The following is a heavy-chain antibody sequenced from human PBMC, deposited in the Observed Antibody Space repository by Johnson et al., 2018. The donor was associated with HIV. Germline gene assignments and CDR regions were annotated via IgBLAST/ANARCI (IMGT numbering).Heavy chain of an antibody. CDR2: IRYDGSNK. CDR1: GFTFSSYG. Sequence: QVQLVESGGGVVQPGGSLRLSCAASGFTFSSYGMHWVRQAPGKGLEWVAFIRYDGSNKYYVDSVKGRFTISRDNAKNSLYLQMNSLRAEDTAVYYCARYSGSYLPDAFDMWGQGTMVTVSS. J-gene: IGHJ3*02. D-gene: IGHD1-26*01. V-gene: IGHV3-30*02. CDR3: ARYSGSYLPDAFDM.